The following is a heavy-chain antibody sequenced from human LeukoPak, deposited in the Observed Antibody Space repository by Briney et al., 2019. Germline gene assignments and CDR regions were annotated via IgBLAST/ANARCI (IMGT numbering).Heavy chain of an antibody. D-gene: IGHD1-14*01. J-gene: IGHJ3*02. Sequence: GGSLRLSCAASGFTVSSNYMSWVRHAPGKGLEWVSSISDSGGSTHYAESVRGRFSLSRDNFEKTLHLQMNRLRAEDTAVYYCAKGKINHDGAFDIWGQGTRVIVAS. V-gene: IGHV3-23*01. CDR1: GFTVSSNY. CDR2: ISDSGGST. CDR3: AKGKINHDGAFDI.